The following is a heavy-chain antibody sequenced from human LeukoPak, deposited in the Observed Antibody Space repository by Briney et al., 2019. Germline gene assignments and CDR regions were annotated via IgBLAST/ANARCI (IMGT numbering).Heavy chain of an antibody. Sequence: SVKVSCKASGGTFSSYAISWVRQAPGQGLEWMGGIIPIFGTANYAQKFQGRVTITTDESTSTAYMELSSLRSEDTAVYYCARDEPEAMVRGVGTGYYYYYMDVWGKGTTVTVSS. CDR1: GGTFSSYA. D-gene: IGHD3-10*01. V-gene: IGHV1-69*05. CDR3: ARDEPEAMVRGVGTGYYYYYMDV. CDR2: IIPIFGTA. J-gene: IGHJ6*03.